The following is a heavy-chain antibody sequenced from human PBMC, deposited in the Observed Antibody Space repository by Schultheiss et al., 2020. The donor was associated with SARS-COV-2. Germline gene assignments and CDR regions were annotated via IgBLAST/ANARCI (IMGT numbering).Heavy chain of an antibody. D-gene: IGHD3-3*01. CDR1: GFTFSNAW. Sequence: GGSLRLSCAASGFTFSNAWMSWVRQAPGKGLEWVGRIKSKTDGGTTDYAAPVKGRFTISRDDSKNTLYLQMNSLKTEDTAVYYCTTDPRPYDFWSGYYTQPRIDYWGQGTLVTVSS. J-gene: IGHJ4*02. CDR3: TTDPRPYDFWSGYYTQPRIDY. V-gene: IGHV3-15*01. CDR2: IKSKTDGGTT.